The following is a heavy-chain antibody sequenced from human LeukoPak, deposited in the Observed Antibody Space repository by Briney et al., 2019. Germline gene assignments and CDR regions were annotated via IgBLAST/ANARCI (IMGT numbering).Heavy chain of an antibody. V-gene: IGHV5-10-1*01. Sequence: GASLQISCEGSGSIFTSYWISWVRQLPGKGLEWMGRIDPSDSYTNYSPSFQGHVTISADKSISTAYLQWSSLKASDTAMYYCARTSIVVVPAAMKDYWGQGTLVTVSS. CDR1: GSIFTSYW. J-gene: IGHJ4*02. CDR2: IDPSDSYT. CDR3: ARTSIVVVPAAMKDY. D-gene: IGHD2-2*01.